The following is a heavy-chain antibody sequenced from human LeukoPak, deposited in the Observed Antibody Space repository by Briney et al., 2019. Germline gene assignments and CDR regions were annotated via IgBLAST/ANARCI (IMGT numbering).Heavy chain of an antibody. CDR1: GGSISSSSYY. CDR3: AREPTVTHGGRWFDP. Sequence: SEPLSLTCTVSGGSISSSSYYWGWIRQPPGKGLEWIGSIYYSGSTYYNPSLKSRVTISVDTSKNQFSLKLSSVTAADTAVYYCAREPTVTHGGRWFDPWGQGTLVTVSS. CDR2: IYYSGST. J-gene: IGHJ5*02. D-gene: IGHD4-17*01. V-gene: IGHV4-39*02.